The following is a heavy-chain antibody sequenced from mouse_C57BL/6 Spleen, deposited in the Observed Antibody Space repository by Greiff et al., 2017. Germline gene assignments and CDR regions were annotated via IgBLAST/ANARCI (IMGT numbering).Heavy chain of an antibody. CDR3: ARWGSNWDEDEGFAY. V-gene: IGHV1-50*01. J-gene: IGHJ3*01. D-gene: IGHD4-1*01. CDR2: IDPSDSYT. Sequence: QQSGQGLEWIGEIDPSDSYTNYNQKFKGKATLTVDTSSSTAYMQLSSLTSEDSAVYYCARWGSNWDEDEGFAYWGQGTLVTVSA.